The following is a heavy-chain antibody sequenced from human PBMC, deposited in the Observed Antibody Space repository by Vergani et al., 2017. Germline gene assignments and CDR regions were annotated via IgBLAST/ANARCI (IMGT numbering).Heavy chain of an antibody. V-gene: IGHV3-23*01. CDR3: AKDQETEDTALWYAPYNWFDP. J-gene: IGHJ5*02. CDR1: GFTFSSYA. CDR2: ISGSGGST. D-gene: IGHD5-18*01. Sequence: EVQLLESGGGLVQPGGSLRLSCAASGFTFSSYAMSWVRQAPGKGLEWVSAISGSGGSTYYADSVKGRFTISRDNSKNTLYLQMNSLRAEDTAVYYCAKDQETEDTALWYAPYNWFDPWGQGTLVTVSS.